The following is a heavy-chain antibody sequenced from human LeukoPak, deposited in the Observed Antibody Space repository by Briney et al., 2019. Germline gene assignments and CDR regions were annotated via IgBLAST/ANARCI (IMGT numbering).Heavy chain of an antibody. D-gene: IGHD3-22*01. CDR3: ARGEAYYYAICGYPHFDY. J-gene: IGHJ4*02. V-gene: IGHV4-34*01. CDR2: INHSGST. CDR1: GGSFSGYY. Sequence: SETLSLTCAVYGGSFSGYYWSWIRQPPGKGLEWIGEINHSGSTNYNPSLKSRVTISVDTSKNQFSLKLSSVTAADTAVYYCARGEAYYYAICGYPHFDYCGQGTLVTVSS.